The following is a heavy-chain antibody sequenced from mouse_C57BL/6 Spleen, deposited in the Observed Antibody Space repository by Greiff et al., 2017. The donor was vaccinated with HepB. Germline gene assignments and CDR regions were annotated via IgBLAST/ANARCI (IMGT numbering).Heavy chain of an antibody. D-gene: IGHD1-1*01. CDR3: ARWYYGSSYYFDY. CDR1: GYTFTSYW. CDR2: INPSNGGT. J-gene: IGHJ2*01. Sequence: VQLQQPGTELVKPGASVKLSCKASGYTFTSYWMHWVKQRPGQGLEWIGNINPSNGGTNYNEKFKSKATLTVDKSSSTAYMRLSSLTSEDSAVYYCARWYYGSSYYFDYWGQGTTLTVSS. V-gene: IGHV1-53*01.